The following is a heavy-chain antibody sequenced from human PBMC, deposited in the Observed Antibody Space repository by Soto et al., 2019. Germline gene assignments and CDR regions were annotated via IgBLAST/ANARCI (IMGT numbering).Heavy chain of an antibody. J-gene: IGHJ4*02. CDR1: GFTFSSYA. V-gene: IGHV3-30-3*01. D-gene: IGHD1-26*01. CDR2: ISYDGSNK. CDR3: AGQGVGY. Sequence: QVQLVESGGGVVQPGRSLRLSCAASGFTFSSYAMHWVRQAPGKGLEWVAVISYDGSNKYYADSVKGRFTISRDNSKNTLYLQMNSLRAEDTAVYYCAGQGVGYWGQGTLVTVSS.